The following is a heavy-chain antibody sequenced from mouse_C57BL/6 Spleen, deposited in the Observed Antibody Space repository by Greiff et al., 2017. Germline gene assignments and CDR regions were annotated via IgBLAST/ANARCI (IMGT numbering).Heavy chain of an antibody. CDR3: ARADSDYYGSSFHFDY. V-gene: IGHV1-18*01. CDR1: GYTFTDYN. Sequence: EVQLQQSGPELVKPGASVKIPCKASGYTFTDYNMDWVKQSHGKSLEWMGDINPNNGGTNYNQKFKGKATLTVDKSSSTAYMELRSLPSDDTAVYYCARADSDYYGSSFHFDYWGQGTTLTVSS. D-gene: IGHD1-1*01. CDR2: INPNNGGT. J-gene: IGHJ2*01.